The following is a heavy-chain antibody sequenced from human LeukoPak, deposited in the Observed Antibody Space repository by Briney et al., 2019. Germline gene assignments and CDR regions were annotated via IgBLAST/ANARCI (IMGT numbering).Heavy chain of an antibody. V-gene: IGHV1-2*02. Sequence: ASVKVSCKASGYTFTGYYMHWVRQAPGQGLEWMGRINPNSGGTNYAQKFQGRVTMTRDTSISTAYMELSRLRSDDTAVYYCARDRELERANWFDPWGQGTLVTVSS. D-gene: IGHD1-1*01. CDR3: ARDRELERANWFDP. J-gene: IGHJ5*02. CDR2: INPNSGGT. CDR1: GYTFTGYY.